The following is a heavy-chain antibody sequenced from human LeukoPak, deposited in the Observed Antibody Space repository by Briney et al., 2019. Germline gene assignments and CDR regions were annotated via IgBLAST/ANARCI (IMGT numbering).Heavy chain of an antibody. D-gene: IGHD3-3*01. CDR2: INAGNGNT. CDR3: ARDVKDIIPSYYDFWSGYLY. Sequence: ASEKVSCKASGHTFTSYAMHWVRQAPGQRLEWMGWINAGNGNTKYSQKFQGRVTITRDTSASTAYMELSSLRSEDTAVYYCARDVKDIIPSYYDFWSGYLYWGQGTLVTVSS. V-gene: IGHV1-3*01. J-gene: IGHJ4*02. CDR1: GHTFTSYA.